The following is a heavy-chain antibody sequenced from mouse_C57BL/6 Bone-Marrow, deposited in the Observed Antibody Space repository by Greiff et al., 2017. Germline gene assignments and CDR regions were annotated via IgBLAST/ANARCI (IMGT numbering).Heavy chain of an antibody. V-gene: IGHV1-64*01. CDR3: ARGATMVTTGPAY. CDR1: GYTFTSYW. Sequence: VQLQQSGAELVKPGASVKLSCKASGYTFTSYWMHWVKQRHGQGLEWIGMLHPNSGSTNYNEKFKSKATLTVDKSSSTAYMHLSSLSSEDSAVYYCARGATMVTTGPAYWGQGTLVTVSA. CDR2: LHPNSGST. D-gene: IGHD2-2*01. J-gene: IGHJ3*01.